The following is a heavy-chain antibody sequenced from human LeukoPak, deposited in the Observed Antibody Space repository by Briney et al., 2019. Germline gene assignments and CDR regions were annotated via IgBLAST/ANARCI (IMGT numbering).Heavy chain of an antibody. J-gene: IGHJ4*02. CDR3: AKDGETPSFYGDLTHPLDY. Sequence: PGGSLRLSCAASEFSVGSNYMTWVRQAPGKGLEWVSLIYSGGSTYYADSVKGRFTISRDNSKNTLYLQMNSLRAEDTAVYYCAKDGETPSFYGDLTHPLDYWGQGTLVTVSS. D-gene: IGHD4-17*01. V-gene: IGHV3-66*01. CDR1: EFSVGSNY. CDR2: IYSGGST.